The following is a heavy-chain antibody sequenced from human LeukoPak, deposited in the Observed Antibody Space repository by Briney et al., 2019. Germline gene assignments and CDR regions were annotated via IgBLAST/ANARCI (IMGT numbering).Heavy chain of an antibody. CDR3: ARGDFDFDS. V-gene: IGHV1-18*04. D-gene: IGHD2-21*01. CDR2: RNPHTGDT. Sequence: ASVTVSFKSSVYTFITYGISWVRQAPGQGVEWMGWRNPHTGDTKNAQILHDRGTITSDPSTDTAYMELRSLRSDDTAVYYCARGDFDFDSWGQGTLVTVS. CDR1: VYTFITYG. J-gene: IGHJ4*02.